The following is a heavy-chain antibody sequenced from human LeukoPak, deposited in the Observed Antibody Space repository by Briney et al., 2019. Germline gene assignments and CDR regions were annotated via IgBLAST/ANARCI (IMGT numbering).Heavy chain of an antibody. CDR1: GGSINSYD. CDR2: IHGNGNT. CDR3: AREAGASHLAFDY. J-gene: IGHJ4*02. V-gene: IGHV4-4*07. D-gene: IGHD4/OR15-4a*01. Sequence: SETLSLTCTVSGGSINSYDWSWIRQPAGKGLEWIGRIHGNGNTNYNPSLKSRVTMSVDTSRNQFSLNLNSVTAADTAVYYCAREAGASHLAFDYWGQGTLVTVSS.